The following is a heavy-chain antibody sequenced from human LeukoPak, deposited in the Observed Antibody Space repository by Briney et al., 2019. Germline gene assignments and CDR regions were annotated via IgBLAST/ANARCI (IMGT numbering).Heavy chain of an antibody. CDR2: NGIGGDT. J-gene: IGHJ4*02. Sequence: PGGSLRLSCAASGFTFRSYDMHWVRQATGKGLEWVSANGIGGDTYYPGSVKGRFTISRENAKNSLYLQMNSLRAGDTAVYYCAKGGKWGVTPFDYWGQGTLVTVSS. D-gene: IGHD1-26*01. V-gene: IGHV3-13*01. CDR1: GFTFRSYD. CDR3: AKGGKWGVTPFDY.